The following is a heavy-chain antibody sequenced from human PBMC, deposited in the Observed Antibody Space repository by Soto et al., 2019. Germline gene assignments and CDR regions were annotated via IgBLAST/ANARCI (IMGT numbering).Heavy chain of an antibody. J-gene: IGHJ3*02. CDR1: GYTFTSYY. CDR3: AFASWDAFDI. CDR2: INPSGVST. D-gene: IGHD6-6*01. Sequence: QVHRVQSGAEVKKPGASVKVSCEAYGYTFTSYYLHWVGQAPGHGLEWLGLINPSGVSTTYAKKYQSRVTMTRDTSTSPVYMEVSSLRSDDTAVYYCAFASWDAFDIWGQGTMLIFSS. V-gene: IGHV1-46*03.